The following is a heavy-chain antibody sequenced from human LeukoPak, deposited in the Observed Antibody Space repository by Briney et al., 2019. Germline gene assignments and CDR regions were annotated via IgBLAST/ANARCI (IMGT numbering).Heavy chain of an antibody. CDR3: AKGLLWFREVGY. CDR2: ISGSGGST. D-gene: IGHD3-10*01. Sequence: GGSLRLSCAASGFTFSSYAMSWVRQAPGKELEWVSAISGSGGSTYYADSVKGRFTISRDNSKNTLYLQMNSLRAEDTAVYYCAKGLLWFREVGYWGQGTLVTVSS. V-gene: IGHV3-23*01. CDR1: GFTFSSYA. J-gene: IGHJ4*02.